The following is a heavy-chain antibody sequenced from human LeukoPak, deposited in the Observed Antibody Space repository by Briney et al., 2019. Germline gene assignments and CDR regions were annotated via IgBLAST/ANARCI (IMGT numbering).Heavy chain of an antibody. V-gene: IGHV4-34*01. Sequence: PGGSLRLSCAASGFTFSSYWMSWIRQPPGKGLEWIGEINHSGSTNYNPSLKSRVTISVDTSKNQFSLKLSSVTAADTAVYYCARLSRIAARQLDYWGQGTLVTVSS. CDR2: INHSGST. CDR3: ARLSRIAARQLDY. CDR1: GFTFSSYW. D-gene: IGHD6-6*01. J-gene: IGHJ4*02.